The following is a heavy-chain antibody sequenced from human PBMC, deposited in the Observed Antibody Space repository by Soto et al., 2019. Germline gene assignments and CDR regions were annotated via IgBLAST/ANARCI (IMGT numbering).Heavy chain of an antibody. Sequence: QVVLQESGPGLVKPSETLSLTCSVSGRSITSYYWSWVRQPPGKGLEWIGYIYDNGITSQNPSLKSRATMSAGTSQNQFSLKLTSVTRADTAVYFCATPYDSNVCANEFDSWGQGILVAVTS. CDR2: IYDNGIT. D-gene: IGHD3-22*01. CDR3: ATPYDSNVCANEFDS. CDR1: GRSITSYY. V-gene: IGHV4-59*12. J-gene: IGHJ4*02.